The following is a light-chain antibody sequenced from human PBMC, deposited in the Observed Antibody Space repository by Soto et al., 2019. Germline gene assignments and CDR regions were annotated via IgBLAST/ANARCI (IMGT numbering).Light chain of an antibody. CDR1: QPINSW. V-gene: IGKV1-12*01. Sequence: IQVTQSPSSVSASVGDRVTITCRASQPINSWLAWYQQKPGQPHNLLIDSASTLRSGVPSRFSGSDSGKLFTLTITNLQPEDFATYYCQQASSFPLTFGGGTHVEVK. CDR3: QQASSFPLT. CDR2: SAS. J-gene: IGKJ4*01.